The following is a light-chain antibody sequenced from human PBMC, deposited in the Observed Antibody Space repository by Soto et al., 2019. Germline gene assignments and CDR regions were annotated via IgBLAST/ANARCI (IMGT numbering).Light chain of an antibody. CDR3: QHSYRTPRT. V-gene: IGKV1-39*01. J-gene: IGKJ4*01. CDR2: AAS. Sequence: IHKTDSQSTLSASVGDRVTITCLVIQGNTNRLAWYQRKPGKAAKLLIYAASGLQSGVPSRFSGSGSGTDVTMTISNLQTKDVEGYYCQHSYRTPRTFGGGTKVDIK. CDR1: QGNTNR.